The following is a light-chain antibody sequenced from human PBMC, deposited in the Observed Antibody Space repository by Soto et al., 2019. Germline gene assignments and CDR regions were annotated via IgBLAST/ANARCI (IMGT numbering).Light chain of an antibody. CDR3: QKYDNWPYT. CDR2: GGL. V-gene: IGKV3-15*01. J-gene: IGKJ2*01. Sequence: DIVMTQSPATLSVSPGGRATLSCRASQSISNNLAWYQRKPGQAPRLLVYGGLNRATGIPARVSGSGSGTEFTLTISSLQSEDFALYYCQKYDNWPYTFGQGTQLEI. CDR1: QSISNN.